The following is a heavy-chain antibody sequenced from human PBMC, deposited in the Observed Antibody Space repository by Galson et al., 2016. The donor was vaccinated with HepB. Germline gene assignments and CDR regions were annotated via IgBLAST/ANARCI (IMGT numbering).Heavy chain of an antibody. J-gene: IGHJ4*02. CDR3: AVSMGGAFDWYDYLDY. D-gene: IGHD3-9*01. CDR2: INSDGSSR. V-gene: IGHV3-74*01. CDR1: GFTFSRYW. Sequence: SLRLSCAASGFTFSRYWMHWVRQVSGKGLVWVSRINSDGSSRNYADSVKGRFTISRDNAESTLYLQMNSLRVEDTALYYCAVSMGGAFDWYDYLDYWGQETLVAVTS.